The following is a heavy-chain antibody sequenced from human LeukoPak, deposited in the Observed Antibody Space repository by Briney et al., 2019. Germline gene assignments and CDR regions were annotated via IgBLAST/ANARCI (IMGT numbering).Heavy chain of an antibody. D-gene: IGHD4-17*01. CDR2: IYYSGST. CDR3: ARVLPHRHLRYGYYGRRGYAFDI. J-gene: IGHJ3*02. Sequence: SETLSLACTVSGGSISSGGYYWSWIRQHPGKGLDWIGYIYYSGSTYYNASLKSRVIISVDTSKNQFSLKLSSVTAADTAVYYCARVLPHRHLRYGYYGRRGYAFDIWGQGTMVTVSS. CDR1: GGSISSGGYY. V-gene: IGHV4-31*03.